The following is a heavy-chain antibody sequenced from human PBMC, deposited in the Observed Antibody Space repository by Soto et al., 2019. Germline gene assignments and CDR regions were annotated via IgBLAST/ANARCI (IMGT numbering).Heavy chain of an antibody. Sequence: QVQLVQSGPEVKKPGASVKVSCKASGYTFSSYDFTWVRQAPGQGLEWMGWISVHKGNTNHALKFQGRVTMTTDTPAITISFELRSLRSDDPSLYYCARVQGGMHFAASQPTQNRFYSWGQGNLVTVSS. CDR3: ARVQGGMHFAASQPTQNRFYS. D-gene: IGHD3-3*02. CDR1: GYTFSSYD. V-gene: IGHV1-18*04. CDR2: ISVHKGNT. J-gene: IGHJ5*01.